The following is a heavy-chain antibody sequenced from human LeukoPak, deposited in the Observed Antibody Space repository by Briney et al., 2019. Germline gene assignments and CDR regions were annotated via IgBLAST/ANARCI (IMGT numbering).Heavy chain of an antibody. CDR2: IYYSGST. V-gene: IGHV4-59*11. Sequence: SETLSLTCTVSGGSISCHYWSWIRQPPGKGLEWIGYIYYSGSTNYNPSLKSRVTISVDTSKNQFSLKLSSVTAADTAVYYCARESNDAFDIWGQGTMVTVSS. CDR1: GGSISCHY. CDR3: ARESNDAFDI. J-gene: IGHJ3*02.